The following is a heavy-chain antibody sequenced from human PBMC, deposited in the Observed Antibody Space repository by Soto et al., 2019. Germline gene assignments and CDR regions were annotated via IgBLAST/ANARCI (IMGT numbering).Heavy chain of an antibody. J-gene: IGHJ4*02. D-gene: IGHD5-18*01. CDR3: ATRYGSCFAY. CDR2: IYYSGST. CDR1: GGSISSYY. Sequence: QVQLQESGPGLVKPSETLSLTCTVSGGSISSYYWSWIRQPPGKGLEWIGYIYYSGSTNYNPSLKRRVTISVDTSKNQFSLKLSSVTAADTAVYYCATRYGSCFAYWGQGTLVTVSS. V-gene: IGHV4-59*08.